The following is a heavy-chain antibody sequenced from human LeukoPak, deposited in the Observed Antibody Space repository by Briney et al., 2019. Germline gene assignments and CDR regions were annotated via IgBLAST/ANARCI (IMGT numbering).Heavy chain of an antibody. V-gene: IGHV1-46*01. J-gene: IGHJ6*02. CDR1: GYTFTSYY. CDR3: AGDSPSTSYYDFWSGISYYYGMDV. D-gene: IGHD3-3*01. CDR2: INPSGGST. Sequence: AASVKVSCKASGYTFTSYYMHWVRQAPGQGLEWMGTINPSGGSTSYAQKFQGRVTMTRDTSTSTVYMELSSLRSEDTAVYYCAGDSPSTSYYDFWSGISYYYGMDVWGQGTTVTVSS.